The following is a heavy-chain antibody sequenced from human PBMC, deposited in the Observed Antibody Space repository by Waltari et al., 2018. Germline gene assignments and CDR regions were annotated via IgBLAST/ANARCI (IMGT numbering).Heavy chain of an antibody. J-gene: IGHJ4*02. CDR1: GFTFVSRW. CDR2: IRQDGSER. D-gene: IGHD4-17*01. V-gene: IGHV3-7*01. Sequence: EVQLVESGGGLVQPGGSLRLSCVASGFTFVSRWMSWVRQAPGKGLEWVTNIRQDGSERYYVGSVKGRFTVSRDNAQNSLYLQMNSLSAEDTAMYYCATTTWGGVNDYWGQGTLVTVSS. CDR3: ATTTWGGVNDY.